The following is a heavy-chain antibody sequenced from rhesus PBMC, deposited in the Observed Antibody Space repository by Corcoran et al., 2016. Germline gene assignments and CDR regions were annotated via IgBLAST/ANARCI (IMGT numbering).Heavy chain of an antibody. D-gene: IGHD4-23*01. Sequence: VQLPESGPGVVTPSATLSLTCAVSGGSISGYYLWSWIRPPPGPGLAWIGYFYGGSGSTTSDPSIKGRISSSIDTSKNQLSRKLSGWTAAETAGDYGAREGRYSNYDRDFEFWGQGALVTVSS. J-gene: IGHJ1*01. CDR3: AREGRYSNYDRDFEF. V-gene: IGHV4S7*01. CDR1: GGSISGYYL. CDR2: FYGGSGST.